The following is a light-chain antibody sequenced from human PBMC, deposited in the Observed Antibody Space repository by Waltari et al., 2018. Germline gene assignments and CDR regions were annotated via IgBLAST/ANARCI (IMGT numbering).Light chain of an antibody. CDR2: WAS. J-gene: IGKJ4*01. V-gene: IGKV4-1*01. CDR3: QQYYITPLS. CDR1: QSVLYSSDNRNY. Sequence: DIVMTQSPDSLAVSLVDRATIHCKSSQSVLYSSDNRNYLAWYQQKPGQPPNLLIYWASTRESGVPDRFSGSGSGTDFTLTISSLQAEDVAVYYCQQYYITPLSFGGGTKVEIK.